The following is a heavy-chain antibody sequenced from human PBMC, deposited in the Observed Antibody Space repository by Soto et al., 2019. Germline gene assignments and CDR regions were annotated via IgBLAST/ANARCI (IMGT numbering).Heavy chain of an antibody. CDR3: ARDRPDIVPTTGYYYYGMDV. J-gene: IGHJ6*02. CDR2: IYYSGST. D-gene: IGHD2-8*01. CDR1: GGSISSGGYY. V-gene: IGHV4-31*03. Sequence: SETLSLTCTVSGGSISSGGYYWSWIRQHPGKGLEWIGYIYYSGSTYYNPSLKSRVTISVDTSKNQFSLKLSSVTAADTAVYYCARDRPDIVPTTGYYYYGMDVWGQGTTVTVSS.